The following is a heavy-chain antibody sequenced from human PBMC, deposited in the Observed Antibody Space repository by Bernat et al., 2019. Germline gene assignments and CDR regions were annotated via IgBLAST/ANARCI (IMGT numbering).Heavy chain of an antibody. CDR1: GYSISSGYY. CDR3: ATALLAYSSSSDAFDI. CDR2: IYHSGST. D-gene: IGHD6-6*01. V-gene: IGHV4-38-2*01. J-gene: IGHJ3*02. Sequence: QVQLQESGPGLVKPSETLSLTCAVSGYSISSGYYWGWIRQPPGKGLEWIGSIYHSGSTYYNPSLKSRVTISVDTSKNQFSLKLSSVTAADTAVYYCATALLAYSSSSDAFDIRGQGTMVTVSS.